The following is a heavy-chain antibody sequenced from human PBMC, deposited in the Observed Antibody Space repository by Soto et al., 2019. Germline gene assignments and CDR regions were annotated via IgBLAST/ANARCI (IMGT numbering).Heavy chain of an antibody. V-gene: IGHV4-4*07. J-gene: IGHJ4*02. CDR1: GGSISSYY. CDR2: IYTSGST. D-gene: IGHD3-22*01. CDR3: ARDGGDWYDSSGFLSI. Sequence: SETLSLTCTVSGGSISSYYWSWIRQPAGKGLEWIGRIYTSGSTNYNPSLKSRVTMSVDTSKNQFSLKLTSVTAADTAVYYCARDGGDWYDSSGFLSIWGQGTLGTAPQ.